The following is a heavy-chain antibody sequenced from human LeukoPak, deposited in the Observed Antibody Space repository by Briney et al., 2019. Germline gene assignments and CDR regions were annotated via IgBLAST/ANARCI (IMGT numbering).Heavy chain of an antibody. D-gene: IGHD6-13*01. V-gene: IGHV4-34*01. J-gene: IGHJ5*02. CDR3: ASLGGIAAAGHNWFDP. CDR1: GGTFSGYY. Sequence: PSETLSLTCAVYGGTFSGYYWSWIRQPPGKGLEWIGEINHSESTNYNPSLKSRVTISVDTSKNQFSLKLSSVTAADTAVYYCASLGGIAAAGHNWFDPWGQGTLVTVSS. CDR2: INHSEST.